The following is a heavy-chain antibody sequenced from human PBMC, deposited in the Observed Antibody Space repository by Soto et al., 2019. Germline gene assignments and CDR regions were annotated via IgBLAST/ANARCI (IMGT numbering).Heavy chain of an antibody. CDR3: EHAGDYDMLTFDR. D-gene: IGHD4-17*01. V-gene: IGHV2-5*02. CDR1: GFSRSTYHMG. J-gene: IGHJ4*02. CDR2: IYWDADK. Sequence: QITLKESGPTLVRPAQTLTLTCDFSGFSRSTYHMGVAWIRQPPGKALEWLALIYWDADKRYSPSLKDRLAISKETSSNQVVLTITNMDPGDTATYFLEHAGDYDMLTFDRWGPGTLVTVSS.